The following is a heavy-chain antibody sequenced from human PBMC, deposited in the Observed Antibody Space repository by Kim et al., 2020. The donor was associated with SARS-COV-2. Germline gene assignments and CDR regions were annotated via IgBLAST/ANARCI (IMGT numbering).Heavy chain of an antibody. CDR3: AREYGDNYYGMDV. J-gene: IGHJ6*02. V-gene: IGHV4-31*02. D-gene: IGHD4-17*01. Sequence: YYNPTLKSRVTIAVDTSKNQFSRKLSAVTAADTAVYYCAREYGDNYYGMDVWGQGTTVTVSS.